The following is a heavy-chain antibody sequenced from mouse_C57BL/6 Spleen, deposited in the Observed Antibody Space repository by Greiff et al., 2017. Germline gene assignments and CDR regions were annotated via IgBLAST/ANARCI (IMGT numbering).Heavy chain of an antibody. CDR3: ARSYNYYAMDY. J-gene: IGHJ4*01. Sequence: VQLQQPGPELVKPGASVKISCKASGYTFTDYNMDWVKQSHGKSLEWIGDINPNNGGTIYNQKFKGKATLTVDKSSSTAYMKLRSLTSEDTAVYDCARSYNYYAMDYWGQGTSVTVSS. CDR2: INPNNGGT. V-gene: IGHV1-18*01. CDR1: GYTFTDYN.